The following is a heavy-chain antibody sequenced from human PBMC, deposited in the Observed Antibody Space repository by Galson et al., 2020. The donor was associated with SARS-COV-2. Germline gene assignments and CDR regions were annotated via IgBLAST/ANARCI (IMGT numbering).Heavy chain of an antibody. J-gene: IGHJ4*02. CDR3: AYGVVAGTGY. Sequence: SETLSLTWTVFGGSISSGSYYWSWIRQPAGKGLEWIGRIYTSGSTNYNPSLQSRVTISIDTSKNQFSLELTSVTAADTAVYFCAYGVVAGTGYWGQGILVTVPS. CDR1: GGSISSGSYY. V-gene: IGHV4-61*02. CDR2: IYTSGST. D-gene: IGHD6-19*01.